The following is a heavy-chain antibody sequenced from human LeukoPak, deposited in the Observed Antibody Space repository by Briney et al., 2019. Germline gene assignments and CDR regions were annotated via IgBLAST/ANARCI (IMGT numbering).Heavy chain of an antibody. Sequence: GGSLRLSCAASGFTFSSYWMSWVRQAPGKGLEWVSVIYSGGSTYYADSVKGRFTISRDNSKNTLYLQMNSLRAEDTAVYYCARDYYYDSSGYYHVYWGQGTLVTVSS. D-gene: IGHD3-22*01. CDR2: IYSGGST. CDR3: ARDYYYDSSGYYHVY. J-gene: IGHJ4*02. CDR1: GFTFSSYW. V-gene: IGHV3-66*01.